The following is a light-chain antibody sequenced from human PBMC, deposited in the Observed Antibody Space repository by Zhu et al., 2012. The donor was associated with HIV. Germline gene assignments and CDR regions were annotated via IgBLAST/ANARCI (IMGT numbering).Light chain of an antibody. V-gene: IGKV1-9*01. CDR1: QGISNH. CDR2: GAS. Sequence: DIHLTQSPSFLSASVGDRVTITCRASQGISNHLAWYHQKAGKAPKLLIYGASILQSGVPSRFSGSGSGTEFTLTISSLQPEDFAIYYCQQLNTYPLFTFGPGTKVDIK. J-gene: IGKJ3*01. CDR3: QQLNTYPLFT.